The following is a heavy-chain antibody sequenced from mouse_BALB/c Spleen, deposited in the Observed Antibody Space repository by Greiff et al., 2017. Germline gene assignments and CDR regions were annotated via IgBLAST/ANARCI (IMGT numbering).Heavy chain of an antibody. CDR2: IYPGDGDT. CDR3: AREAY. Sequence: QVQLQQSGPELVKPGASVKISCKASGYAFSSSWMNWVKQRPGQGLEWIGRIYPGDGDTNYNEKFKGKATLTADKSSSTAYMQLSSLTSDDSAVYFCAREAYWGQGTLVTVSA. CDR1: GYAFSSSW. V-gene: IGHV1-82*01. J-gene: IGHJ3*01.